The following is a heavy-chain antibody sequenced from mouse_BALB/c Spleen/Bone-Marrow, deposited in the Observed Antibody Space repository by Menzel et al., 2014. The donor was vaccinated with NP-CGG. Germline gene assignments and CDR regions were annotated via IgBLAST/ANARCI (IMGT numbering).Heavy chain of an antibody. CDR3: AIFIPPTQFAY. CDR1: GFNIKDTY. CDR2: IDPANGNT. Sequence: VQLQQSGAELVKPGASVKLSCTASGFNIKDTYMHWVKQRPEQGLEWIGRIDPANGNTKYDPKFQGKATITADTSSNTAYLQLSSLTSEDTAVYYCAIFIPPTQFAYWGQGTLVTVSA. V-gene: IGHV14-3*02. D-gene: IGHD1-1*01. J-gene: IGHJ3*01.